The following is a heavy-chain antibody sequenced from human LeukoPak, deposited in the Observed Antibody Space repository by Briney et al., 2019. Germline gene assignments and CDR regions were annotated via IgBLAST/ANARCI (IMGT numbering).Heavy chain of an antibody. J-gene: IGHJ3*02. CDR3: AKDMYSGSYLDAFDI. CDR2: ISWNSGSI. CDR1: GSTFDDYA. D-gene: IGHD1-26*01. V-gene: IGHV3-9*03. Sequence: GGSLRLSCAASGSTFDDYAMHWVRQAPGKGLEGVSGISWNSGSIGYADSVKGRFTISRDNAKNSLYLQMNSLRAEDMALYYCAKDMYSGSYLDAFDIWGQGTMVTVSS.